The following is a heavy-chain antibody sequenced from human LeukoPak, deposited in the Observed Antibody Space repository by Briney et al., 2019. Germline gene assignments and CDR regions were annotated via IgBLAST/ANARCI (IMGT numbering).Heavy chain of an antibody. CDR2: ISNGGDHA. Sequence: GGSLRLSCVASGFTFRDFSMSWVRQAPGKGLEWVSVISNGGDHAYYADSVKGRFAISRDNSKNTLYLQMNSLRTEDTAIYYCAKDRLYFGNDFGDYWGQGTLATVSS. V-gene: IGHV3-23*01. D-gene: IGHD3-9*01. CDR3: AKDRLYFGNDFGDY. CDR1: GFTFRDFS. J-gene: IGHJ4*02.